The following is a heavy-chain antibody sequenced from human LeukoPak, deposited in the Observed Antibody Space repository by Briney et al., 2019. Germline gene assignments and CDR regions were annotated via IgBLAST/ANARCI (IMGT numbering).Heavy chain of an antibody. D-gene: IGHD3-10*01. CDR3: ARGKVQGVIFDY. V-gene: IGHV4-59*01. CDR1: GGSISSYY. Sequence: SETLSLTCTVSGGSISSYYWCWIRQPPGKGLEWIGYIYYSGSTNYNPSLKSRATISVDTSKNQFSLKLSSVTAADTAVYYCARGKVQGVIFDYRGQGTLVTVSS. J-gene: IGHJ4*02. CDR2: IYYSGST.